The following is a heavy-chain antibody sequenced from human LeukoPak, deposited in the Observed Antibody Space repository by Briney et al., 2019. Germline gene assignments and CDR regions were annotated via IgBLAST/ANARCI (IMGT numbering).Heavy chain of an antibody. Sequence: ASVKVSCKASGYTFTGYYKHWVRLAPGQGLEWMGWINPNSGGTNYAQQFQGRVTMTRDTSISTAYMELSRLRSDDTAVYYCARAEPSGGSHDFDYGGQGTLVTVSS. D-gene: IGHD2-15*01. CDR1: GYTFTGYY. J-gene: IGHJ4*02. V-gene: IGHV1-2*02. CDR3: ARAEPSGGSHDFDY. CDR2: INPNSGGT.